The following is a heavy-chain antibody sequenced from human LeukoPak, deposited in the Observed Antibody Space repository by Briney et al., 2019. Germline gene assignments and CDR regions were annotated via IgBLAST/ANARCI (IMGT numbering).Heavy chain of an antibody. D-gene: IGHD3-22*01. Sequence: ASVKVSCKASGYTFTGYYMHWVRQAPGQGLEWMGWINPNSGGTNYAQKFQGRVTMTRDTSISTAYMELSRLRSDDTAVYYCAGSRTYYYDSSGSNWFDPWGQGTLVTVSS. J-gene: IGHJ5*02. CDR3: AGSRTYYYDSSGSNWFDP. CDR1: GYTFTGYY. CDR2: INPNSGGT. V-gene: IGHV1-2*02.